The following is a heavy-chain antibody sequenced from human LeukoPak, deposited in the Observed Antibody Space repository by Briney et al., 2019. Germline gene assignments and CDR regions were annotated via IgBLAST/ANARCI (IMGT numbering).Heavy chain of an antibody. V-gene: IGHV3-48*02. J-gene: IGHJ6*02. Sequence: GGSLRLSCAASGFSFSSYSMNWVRQAPGKGLEWVSYISSSSSIIYYADSVKGRFTISRDNAKNSLYLQMNSLRDEDTAVYYCARDSAWGLRREDYYYCGMDVWGQGTTVTVSS. CDR1: GFSFSSYS. CDR3: ARDSAWGLRREDYYYCGMDV. D-gene: IGHD1-26*01. CDR2: ISSSSSII.